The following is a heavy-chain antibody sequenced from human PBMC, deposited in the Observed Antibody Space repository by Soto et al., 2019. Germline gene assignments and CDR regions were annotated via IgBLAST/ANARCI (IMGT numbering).Heavy chain of an antibody. D-gene: IGHD3-10*01. CDR2: INHSGST. Sequence: SETLSLTCAVYGGSFSGYYWSWIRQPPGKGLEWIGEINHSGSTNYNPSLKSRVTISVDTSKNQFSLKLSSVTAADTAVYYCARRITMVRGVIILRWFDPWGQGTLVTVSS. V-gene: IGHV4-34*01. J-gene: IGHJ5*02. CDR3: ARRITMVRGVIILRWFDP. CDR1: GGSFSGYY.